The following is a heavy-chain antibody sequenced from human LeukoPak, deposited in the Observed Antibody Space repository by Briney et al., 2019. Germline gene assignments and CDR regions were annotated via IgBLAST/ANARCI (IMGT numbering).Heavy chain of an antibody. CDR2: IYYSGST. V-gene: IGHV4-39*01. CDR3: ARPVLRYFDWLPNGMDV. Sequence: SETLSLTCTVSGGSISGSSYYWGWIRQPPGKGLEWIGSIYYSGSTYYNPSLKSRVTISVDTSKNQFSLKLSSVTAADTAVYYCARPVLRYFDWLPNGMDVWGQGTTVTVSS. J-gene: IGHJ6*02. CDR1: GGSISGSSYY. D-gene: IGHD3-9*01.